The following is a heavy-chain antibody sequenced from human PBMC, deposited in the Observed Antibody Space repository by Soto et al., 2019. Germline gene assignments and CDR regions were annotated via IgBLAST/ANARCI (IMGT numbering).Heavy chain of an antibody. J-gene: IGHJ6*02. CDR3: ARGTITMVRGVIIGYYYYGMDV. Sequence: EPLSLTCAVYGGSFSGYYWSWIRQPPGKGLEWIGEINHSGSTNYNPSLKSRVTISVDTSKNQFSLKLSSVTAADTAVYYCARGTITMVRGVIIGYYYYGMDVWGQGTTVTVSS. D-gene: IGHD3-10*01. CDR1: GGSFSGYY. V-gene: IGHV4-34*01. CDR2: INHSGST.